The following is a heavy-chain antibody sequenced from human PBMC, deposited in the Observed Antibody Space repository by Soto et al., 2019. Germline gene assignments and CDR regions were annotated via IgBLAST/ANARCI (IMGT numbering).Heavy chain of an antibody. CDR1: GGSISSSNL. CDR2: IYHSGST. Sequence: PSETLSLTCAVPGGSISSSNLWSWVRQPPGKGLEWIGEIYHSGSTYYNPSLKSRVTISVDKSKNQFSLKLSSVTAADTAVYYCARFGLQLWWHFDYWGQGTLVTVSS. D-gene: IGHD5-18*01. CDR3: ARFGLQLWWHFDY. V-gene: IGHV4-4*02. J-gene: IGHJ4*02.